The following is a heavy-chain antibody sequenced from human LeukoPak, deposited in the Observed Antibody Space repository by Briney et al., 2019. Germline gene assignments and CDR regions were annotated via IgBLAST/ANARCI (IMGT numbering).Heavy chain of an antibody. CDR3: ARGHRDYVWGSYRYTGFVRWFDP. V-gene: IGHV4-34*01. Sequence: PSETLSLTCAVYGGSFSGYYWSWIRQPPGKGLEWIGEINHSGSTNYNPSLKSRVTISVDTSKNQFSLKLSSVTAADTAVYYCARGHRDYVWGSYRYTGFVRWFDPWGQGTLVTVSS. CDR2: INHSGST. CDR1: GGSFSGYY. D-gene: IGHD3-16*02. J-gene: IGHJ5*02.